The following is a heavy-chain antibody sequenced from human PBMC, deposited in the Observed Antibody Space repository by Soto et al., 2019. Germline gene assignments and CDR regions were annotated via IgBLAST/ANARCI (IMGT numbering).Heavy chain of an antibody. CDR1: GFAFNSYG. J-gene: IGHJ4*02. V-gene: IGHV3-21*01. Sequence: EVQVVESGGGLVKPGGSLRLSCATSGFAFNSYGINWVRQAPGTGLEWVSHIGSGGSPIYFADSVKGRFSISRDNAKNSVYLQMDSLRADDTAVYYCARAGPQGRAKYQLLFPFDYWGQGTLVTVSS. CDR3: ARAGPQGRAKYQLLFPFDY. D-gene: IGHD2-2*01. CDR2: IGSGGSPI.